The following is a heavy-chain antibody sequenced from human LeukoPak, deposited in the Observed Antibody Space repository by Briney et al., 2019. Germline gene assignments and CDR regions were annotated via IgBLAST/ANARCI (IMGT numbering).Heavy chain of an antibody. J-gene: IGHJ4*02. CDR1: GGTFSSYA. V-gene: IGHV1-69*06. Sequence: ASVKVSCKASGGTFSSYAISWVRQAPGQGLEWMGGIIPIFGTANYAQKFQGRVTITADKSTSTAYMELSSLRSEDTDVYYCARALGYCSSTSCSYFDYWGQGTLVTVSS. CDR3: ARALGYCSSTSCSYFDY. D-gene: IGHD2-2*01. CDR2: IIPIFGTA.